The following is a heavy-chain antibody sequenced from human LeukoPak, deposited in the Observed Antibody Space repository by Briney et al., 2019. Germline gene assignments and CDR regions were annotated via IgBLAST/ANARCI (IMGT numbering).Heavy chain of an antibody. V-gene: IGHV5-51*01. CDR1: GYSFTTYW. D-gene: IGHD1-26*01. CDR2: IYPGDSDT. Sequence: GESLKISCKGSGYSFTTYWIGWVRQMPGKGLEWMGIIYPGDSDTRYSPSFQGQVTISADKSISAAYLQWSSLKASDTAMYYCARSSGSHYGEFDYWGQGTLVTVSS. J-gene: IGHJ4*02. CDR3: ARSSGSHYGEFDY.